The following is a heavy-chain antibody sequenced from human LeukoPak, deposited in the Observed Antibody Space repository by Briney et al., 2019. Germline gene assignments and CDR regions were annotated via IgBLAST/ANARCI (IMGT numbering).Heavy chain of an antibody. CDR2: INPNSGGT. CDR1: GYTFTGYY. D-gene: IGHD3-22*01. J-gene: IGHJ4*02. Sequence: ASVKVSCKASGYTFTGYYMHWVRQAPGQGLEWMGRINPNSGGTNYAQKFQGRVTMTRDTSISTAYMELSRLRSDDTAVYYCARGARRITMIVVVTLGYWGQGTLVTVSS. CDR3: ARGARRITMIVVVTLGY. V-gene: IGHV1-2*06.